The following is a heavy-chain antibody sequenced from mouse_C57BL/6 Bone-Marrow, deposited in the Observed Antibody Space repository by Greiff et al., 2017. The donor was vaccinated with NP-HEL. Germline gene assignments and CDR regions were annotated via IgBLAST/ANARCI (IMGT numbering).Heavy chain of an antibody. J-gene: IGHJ3*01. CDR2: INPSSGYT. Sequence: VQLQQSGAELAKPGASVKLSCKASGYTFTTYWMHWVKQRPGQGLEWIGYINPSSGYTKYNQKFKGKATLTADKSSSTAYMQLSSLTSEDSAVYYCACLYYGNYVRAYWGQGTLVTVSA. V-gene: IGHV1-7*01. CDR3: ACLYYGNYVRAY. CDR1: GYTFTTYW. D-gene: IGHD2-1*01.